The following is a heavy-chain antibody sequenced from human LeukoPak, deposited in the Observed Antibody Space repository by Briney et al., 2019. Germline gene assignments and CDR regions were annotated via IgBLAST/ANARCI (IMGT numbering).Heavy chain of an antibody. V-gene: IGHV4-61*02. J-gene: IGHJ5*02. Sequence: SETLSLTCTVSGGSISSGSYYWSWIRQPAGKGLEWIGRIYTSGSTNYNPSLKSRVTISVDTSKNQFSLKLSSVTAADTAVYYCARDGSGYYYGSGTYNWFDPWGQGTLVTVSS. D-gene: IGHD3-10*01. CDR1: GGSISSGSYY. CDR2: IYTSGST. CDR3: ARDGSGYYYGSGTYNWFDP.